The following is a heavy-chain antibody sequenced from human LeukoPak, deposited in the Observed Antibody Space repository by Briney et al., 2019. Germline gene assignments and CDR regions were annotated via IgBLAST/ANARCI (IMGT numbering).Heavy chain of an antibody. V-gene: IGHV1-2*02. CDR2: INPNSGGT. J-gene: IGHJ3*02. CDR1: GYTFTGYY. Sequence: ASVKVSCKASGYTFTGYYMHWVRQAPGQGLEWMGWINPNSGGTNYAQKFQGRVTMTRDTSISTAYMELSRLRSDDTAVYYCARVYVLRFLKWSGGHAFDIWGQGTMVTVSS. D-gene: IGHD3-3*01. CDR3: ARVYVLRFLKWSGGHAFDI.